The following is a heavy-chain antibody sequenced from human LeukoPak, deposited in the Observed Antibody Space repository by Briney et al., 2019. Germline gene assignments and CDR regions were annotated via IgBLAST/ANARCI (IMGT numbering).Heavy chain of an antibody. Sequence: GGSLRLSCAASGFTFSDYYMSWIRQAPGKGLEWISYISSGGSTIYYADSVRGQFTISRDNAKKSLYLQMNSLRAGDTAVYYCARVQKGIAAAGTGGGWFEPWGQGTLVTVSS. CDR1: GFTFSDYY. CDR2: ISSGGSTI. J-gene: IGHJ5*02. V-gene: IGHV3-11*01. CDR3: ARVQKGIAAAGTGGGWFEP. D-gene: IGHD6-13*01.